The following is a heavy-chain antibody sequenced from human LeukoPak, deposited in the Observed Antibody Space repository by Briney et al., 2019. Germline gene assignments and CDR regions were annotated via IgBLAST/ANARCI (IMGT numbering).Heavy chain of an antibody. CDR2: IRPDGSDI. D-gene: IGHD3-10*01. V-gene: IGHV3-7*04. CDR1: GFNLRHYY. CDR3: ARDGSGSDFSLDY. Sequence: PGGSLRLSCVASGFNLRHYYMSWVRQAPGKGLGWVADIRPDGSDIYNVDSVRGRFTISRDNTKNSLFLQMNSLKDEDTAVYYCARDGSGSDFSLDYWGPGTLVTVSS. J-gene: IGHJ4*02.